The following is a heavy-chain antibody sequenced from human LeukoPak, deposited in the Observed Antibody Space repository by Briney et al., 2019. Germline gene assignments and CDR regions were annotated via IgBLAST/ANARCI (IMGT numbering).Heavy chain of an antibody. CDR3: ARELPREVTLDY. CDR1: GFTFSTYE. Sequence: PGGSLRLSCAASGFTFSTYEMHWVRQAPGKGLVWVSRINADGSRTGYADSVKGRFTFSRDNARNTLYLQMNNLRAEDTAVYYCARELPREVTLDYWGQGTLVTVSS. D-gene: IGHD2-21*02. J-gene: IGHJ4*02. V-gene: IGHV3-74*01. CDR2: INADGSRT.